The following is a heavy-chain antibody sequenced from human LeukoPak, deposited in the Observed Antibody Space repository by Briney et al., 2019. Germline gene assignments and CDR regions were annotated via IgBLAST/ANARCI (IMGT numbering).Heavy chain of an antibody. Sequence: GRSLRLSCAASGFTFSNYAMHWVRQAPGKGLEWVAVISYDGSNKYYADSVKGRFTISRDNSKNTLYLQMNRLRAEDTAVYYCAREAVTATLDYWGQGTLVTVSS. CDR1: GFTFSNYA. CDR2: ISYDGSNK. CDR3: AREAVTATLDY. V-gene: IGHV3-30*04. D-gene: IGHD2-21*02. J-gene: IGHJ4*02.